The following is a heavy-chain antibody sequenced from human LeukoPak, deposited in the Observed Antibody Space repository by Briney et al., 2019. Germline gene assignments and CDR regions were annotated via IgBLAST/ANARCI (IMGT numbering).Heavy chain of an antibody. D-gene: IGHD1-1*01. J-gene: IGHJ6*04. CDR3: AKDRYPNVPYYYYGMDV. V-gene: IGHV3-30*18. Sequence: GRSLRLSCAASGFTFSSYGMHWVRQAPGKGLEWVAVISYDGSNKYYADSVKGRFTISRDNSKNTLYRQMNSLRAEDTAVYYCAKDRYPNVPYYYYGMDVWGKGTTVTVSS. CDR2: ISYDGSNK. CDR1: GFTFSSYG.